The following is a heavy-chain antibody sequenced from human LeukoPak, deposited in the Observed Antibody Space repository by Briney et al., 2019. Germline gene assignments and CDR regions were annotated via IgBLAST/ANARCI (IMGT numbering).Heavy chain of an antibody. CDR2: IYYGGST. Sequence: SETLSLTCTVSGGSISNSSYYWGWIRQPPGEGLEWIGSIYYGGSTYYDPSLKSRVTISVDTSKNQFSLKLSSVTAADTAVYYCVREANYYGSGSTWGQGTLVTVSS. CDR3: VREANYYGSGST. V-gene: IGHV4-39*07. J-gene: IGHJ4*02. CDR1: GGSISNSSYY. D-gene: IGHD3-10*01.